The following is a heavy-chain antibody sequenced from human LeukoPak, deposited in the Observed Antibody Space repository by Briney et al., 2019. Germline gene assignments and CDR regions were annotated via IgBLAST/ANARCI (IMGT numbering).Heavy chain of an antibody. CDR2: IYYSGST. V-gene: IGHV4-59*01. CDR1: GGSISSYY. J-gene: IGHJ4*02. Sequence: SETLSLTCTVSGGSISSYYWSWIRQPPGKGLEWIGYIYYSGSTNYNPSLKSRVTISVDTSKNQFSLELSSVTAADTAVYYCAREREVEQFDYWGQGTLVTVSS. D-gene: IGHD1/OR15-1a*01. CDR3: AREREVEQFDY.